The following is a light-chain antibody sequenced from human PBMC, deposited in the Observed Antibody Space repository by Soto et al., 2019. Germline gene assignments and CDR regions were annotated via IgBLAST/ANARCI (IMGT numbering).Light chain of an antibody. V-gene: IGKV3-20*01. CDR1: QTVSITY. CDR2: GAS. J-gene: IGKJ5*01. CDR3: QQYGSSPLIS. Sequence: VLTQSPGTLSLSPGESATLSCMAIQTVSITYLTWYQQKPGQAPRLLIFGASKRATGIPDRFSGSGSGRDFTLTISGLEPEDFAVYYCQQYGSSPLISFGQGTRLEIK.